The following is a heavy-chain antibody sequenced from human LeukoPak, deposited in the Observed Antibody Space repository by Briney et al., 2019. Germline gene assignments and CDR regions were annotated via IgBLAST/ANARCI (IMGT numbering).Heavy chain of an antibody. CDR2: IYPGDSDN. D-gene: IGHD6-6*01. Sequence: GESLKISCKGSGYSFTSYWIGWVRQMPGKGLVGLGIIYPGDSDNRYSPSFQGQVTISDDKSISTAYLQWSSLKASDTAMYYCARTVAARRAFDYWGQGTLVTVSS. V-gene: IGHV5-51*01. CDR3: ARTVAARRAFDY. CDR1: GYSFTSYW. J-gene: IGHJ4*02.